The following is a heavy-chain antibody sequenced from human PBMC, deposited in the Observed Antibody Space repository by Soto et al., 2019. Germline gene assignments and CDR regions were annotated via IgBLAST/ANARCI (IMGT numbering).Heavy chain of an antibody. J-gene: IGHJ4*02. V-gene: IGHV3-33*01. CDR1: GFTFSTYG. CDR3: ARDLAATGDLYFEY. CDR2: IWYEGSNK. Sequence: QVQLVESGGGVVQPGRSLRLSCAASGFTFSTYGMHWVRQAPGKGLEWVAIIWYEGSNKFYADSVKGRFTISRDNSKNTLYLHMNSLRVEDTAVYYCARDLAATGDLYFEYWGQGTLVTVSS. D-gene: IGHD4-17*01.